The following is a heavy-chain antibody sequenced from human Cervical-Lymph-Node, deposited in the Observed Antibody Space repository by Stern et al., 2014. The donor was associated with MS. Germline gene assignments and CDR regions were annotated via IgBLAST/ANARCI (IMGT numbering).Heavy chain of an antibody. J-gene: IGHJ6*02. D-gene: IGHD6-19*01. CDR3: AREVAGHRLGMMDV. Sequence: QMQLVQSGAEVKKPWDSVKLSCKASGNTITRDYIHWVRQAPGQGLEWMGIINPCAGSTSYAQKFQGRVTMTRDTSTSTVYMELSSLRSEDTAVYYCAREVAGHRLGMMDVWGQGTTVTVSS. CDR1: GNTITRDY. CDR2: INPCAGST. V-gene: IGHV1-46*01.